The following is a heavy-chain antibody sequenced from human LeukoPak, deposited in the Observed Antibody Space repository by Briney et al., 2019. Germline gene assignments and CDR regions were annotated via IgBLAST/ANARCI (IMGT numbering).Heavy chain of an antibody. D-gene: IGHD4-23*01. CDR1: GFSFSSFA. CDR2: ITGNGSTS. V-gene: IGHV3-23*01. J-gene: IGHJ4*02. CDR3: AKAAGGNLYFDY. Sequence: GGSLRLSCAASGFSFSSFAMSWVRQAPGKGLGWVSVITGNGSTSSYADSVKGRFTISRDNSKNILYLQMNSLRAEDTAVYRCAKAAGGNLYFDYWGQGILVTVSS.